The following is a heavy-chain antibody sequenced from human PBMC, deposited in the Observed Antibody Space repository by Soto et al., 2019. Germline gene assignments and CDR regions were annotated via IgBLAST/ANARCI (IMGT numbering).Heavy chain of an antibody. V-gene: IGHV3-30-3*01. CDR2: ISYDGSNK. J-gene: IGHJ6*02. D-gene: IGHD3-10*01. CDR3: ARDALVRASSGGMDV. CDR1: GFTFSSYA. Sequence: QVQLVESGGGVVQPGRSLRLSCAASGFTFSSYAMHWVRQAPGKGLAWVAVISYDGSNKYYADSVKGRFTISRDNSKNTLYLQMNSLRAEDTAVYYCARDALVRASSGGMDVWGQGTTVTVSS.